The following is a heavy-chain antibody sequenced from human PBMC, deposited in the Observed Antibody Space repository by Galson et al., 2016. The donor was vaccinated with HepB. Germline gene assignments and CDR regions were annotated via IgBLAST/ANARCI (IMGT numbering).Heavy chain of an antibody. J-gene: IGHJ6*02. CDR2: IYPDDSET. Sequence: QSGAEVKKPGESLRISCKGSGYSFSSYWIGWVRQKPGKGLEYMGIIYPDDSETTYSPSFHGQVTISADKSITTAYLQWSSLKTADTAIYYCARVDWGLHGVDVWGQGTTVTVSS. V-gene: IGHV5-51*01. CDR3: ARVDWGLHGVDV. CDR1: GYSFSSYW. D-gene: IGHD3/OR15-3a*01.